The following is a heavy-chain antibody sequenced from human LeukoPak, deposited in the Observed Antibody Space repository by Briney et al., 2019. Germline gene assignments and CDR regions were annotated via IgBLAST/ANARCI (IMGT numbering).Heavy chain of an antibody. CDR2: IKQDGSEK. V-gene: IGHV3-7*03. Sequence: GGSLRLSCAASGFTFSSYWMSWVRQAPGKGLEWVANIKQDGSEKNYVDSVKGRFTISRDNPKNTLYLQMNSLRAEDTAVYFCAKRGVVIRVILVGFHKEAYYFESWGQGALVTVSS. CDR1: GFTFSSYW. CDR3: AKRGVVIRVILVGFHKEAYYFES. J-gene: IGHJ4*02. D-gene: IGHD3/OR15-3a*01.